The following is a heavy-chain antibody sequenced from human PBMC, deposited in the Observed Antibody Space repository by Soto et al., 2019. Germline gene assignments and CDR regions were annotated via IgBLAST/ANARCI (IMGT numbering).Heavy chain of an antibody. CDR2: IYHSGST. V-gene: IGHV4-30-2*01. D-gene: IGHD3-10*01. CDR1: GGSISSGGSS. Sequence: QLQLQESGSGLVKPSQTLSLTCAVSGGSISSGGSSWSWIRQPPGKGLEWIGYIYHSGSTCYNPALKIPVTISVDRSKNQFSLKLSSVTAADTAVYYCASAGESSRPLALGYWGQGTLVTVSS. CDR3: ASAGESSRPLALGY. J-gene: IGHJ4*02.